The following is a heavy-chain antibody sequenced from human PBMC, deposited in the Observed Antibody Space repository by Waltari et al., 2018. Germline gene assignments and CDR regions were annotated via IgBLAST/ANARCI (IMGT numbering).Heavy chain of an antibody. Sequence: QVQLVQSGAEVKKPGASVKVSCKASGYTFTSYDINWVRQATGQGVEWMGWMNPNSGNTGYAQKFQGRVTMTRNTSISTAYMELSSLRSEDTAVYYCARGRFLEWQGGYGMDVWGQGTTVTVSS. J-gene: IGHJ6*02. V-gene: IGHV1-8*01. CDR1: GYTFTSYD. CDR2: MNPNSGNT. CDR3: ARGRFLEWQGGYGMDV. D-gene: IGHD3-3*01.